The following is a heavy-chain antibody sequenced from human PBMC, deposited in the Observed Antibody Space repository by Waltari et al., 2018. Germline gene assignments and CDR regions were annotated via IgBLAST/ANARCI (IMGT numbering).Heavy chain of an antibody. J-gene: IGHJ4*02. CDR2: INAGKGNT. Sequence: QVQLVQSGAEVKKPGASVKVSCKASGYTFTSYAMHWVRQAPGQRVEWKGWINAGKGNTKYSQKFQGRVTITRDTSASTAYMELSSLRSEDTAVYYCARGRGSGSRGPHFDYWGQGTLVTVSS. CDR3: ARGRGSGSRGPHFDY. V-gene: IGHV1-3*01. D-gene: IGHD1-26*01. CDR1: GYTFTSYA.